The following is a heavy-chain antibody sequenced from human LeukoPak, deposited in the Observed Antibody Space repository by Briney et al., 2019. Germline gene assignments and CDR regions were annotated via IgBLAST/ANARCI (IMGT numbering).Heavy chain of an antibody. D-gene: IGHD4-17*01. J-gene: IGHJ4*02. Sequence: YPGRSLRLSCAASGFTFSTYGMHRVRQAPGKGLEWVAVIWYDGGSKYYADSVKGRFTISRDDSKNTLYLQMNSLRAEDTAVYYCARERNGDYTLLYWGQGSLVTVSS. CDR3: ARERNGDYTLLY. V-gene: IGHV3-33*01. CDR1: GFTFSTYG. CDR2: IWYDGGSK.